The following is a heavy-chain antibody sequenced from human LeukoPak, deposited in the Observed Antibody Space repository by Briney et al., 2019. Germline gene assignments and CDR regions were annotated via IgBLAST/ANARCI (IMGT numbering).Heavy chain of an antibody. CDR3: ARDRDSSGWLSS. D-gene: IGHD6-19*01. J-gene: IGHJ4*02. Sequence: ASVKVSCKASGYTFTRYYMHWVRQAPGQGLEWRGWINPNSGGTNYAQKFQGRVTMTRDTSISTAYMELSRLRSDDTAVYYCARDRDSSGWLSSWGQGTLVTVSS. CDR1: GYTFTRYY. V-gene: IGHV1-2*02. CDR2: INPNSGGT.